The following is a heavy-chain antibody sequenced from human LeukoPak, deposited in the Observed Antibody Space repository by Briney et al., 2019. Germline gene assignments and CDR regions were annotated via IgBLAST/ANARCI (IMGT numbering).Heavy chain of an antibody. J-gene: IGHJ3*02. CDR1: GFTFSSYS. CDR3: ARDPSYRGFDAFDI. D-gene: IGHD1-26*01. Sequence: GGSLRLSCAASGFTFSSYSMNWVRQAPGKGLEWVSYISSSSSSTIYYADSVKGRFTISRDNAKNSLYLQMNSLRAEDTAVYYCARDPSYRGFDAFDIWGQGTMVTVSS. V-gene: IGHV3-48*01. CDR2: ISSSSSSTI.